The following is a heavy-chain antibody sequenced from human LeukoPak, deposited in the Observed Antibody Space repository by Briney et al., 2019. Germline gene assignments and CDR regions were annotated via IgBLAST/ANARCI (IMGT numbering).Heavy chain of an antibody. Sequence: GGSLRLSCAASGFTYSSYSMNWVRQAPGKGLEWVSSISSSSNYIYYADSVKGRFTISRDNAKNSLYLQMNSLRAEDTAVYYCARDNDDSSGYFHFQHWGQGTLVTVSS. CDR2: ISSSSNYI. CDR3: ARDNDDSSGYFHFQH. CDR1: GFTYSSYS. J-gene: IGHJ1*01. D-gene: IGHD3-22*01. V-gene: IGHV3-21*01.